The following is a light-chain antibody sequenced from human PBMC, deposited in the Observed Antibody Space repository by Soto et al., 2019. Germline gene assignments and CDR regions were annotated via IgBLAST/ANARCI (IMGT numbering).Light chain of an antibody. CDR2: LEGSGSY. V-gene: IGLV4-60*03. J-gene: IGLJ1*01. CDR1: SGHSSNI. CDR3: ETWDRNTRV. Sequence: QSVLTQSSSASASLGSSVKLTCTLSSGHSSNIIAWHQQQPGEAPRYLMKLEGSGSYNKGSGVPDRFSGSSSGADRYLTISNLQSEDEADYYCETWDRNTRVFGTGTQLTVL.